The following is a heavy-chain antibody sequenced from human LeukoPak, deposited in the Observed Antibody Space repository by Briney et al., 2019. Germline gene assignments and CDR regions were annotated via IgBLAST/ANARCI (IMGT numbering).Heavy chain of an antibody. D-gene: IGHD6-25*01. Sequence: GGSLRLSCTASGFTFGDYAMSWVRQAPGKGLEWVGFIRSKAYGGTTEYAASVKGRFTISRDDSKSIAYLQMYSLKTEDTAVYYCTRDGSTGMDVWGQGTTVTVSS. CDR3: TRDGSTGMDV. J-gene: IGHJ6*02. CDR1: GFTFGDYA. V-gene: IGHV3-49*04. CDR2: IRSKAYGGTT.